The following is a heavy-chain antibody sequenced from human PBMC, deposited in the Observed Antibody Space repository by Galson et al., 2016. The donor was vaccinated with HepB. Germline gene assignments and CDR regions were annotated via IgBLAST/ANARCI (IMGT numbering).Heavy chain of an antibody. CDR3: ASGRARHTGRDNCFGV. J-gene: IGHJ5*02. D-gene: IGHD1-26*01. CDR1: GGSVIDTDSY. Sequence: LSRTCTVSGGSVIDTDSYWCWIRQPPGRVLEGLGSYYYSGSSYYDPSLKSRVTVSVDKSKNHFSLRMSSLTAADTAVYYCASGRARHTGRDNCFGVWGQGTLVTVSS. V-gene: IGHV4-39*02. CDR2: YYYSGSS.